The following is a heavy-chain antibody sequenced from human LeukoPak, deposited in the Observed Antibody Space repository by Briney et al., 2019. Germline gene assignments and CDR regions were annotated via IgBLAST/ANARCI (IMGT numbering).Heavy chain of an antibody. CDR3: AKDFFPKTTVYYFDS. CDR1: GFTFNNYA. J-gene: IGHJ4*02. V-gene: IGHV3-30*04. Sequence: ERSLRLSCAASGFTFNNYAMHWVRQAPGKGLEWVAVVSSDGSYRYYADSVKGRFTISRDNSKNTLYLQMNSLRTEDTAVYYCAKDFFPKTTVYYFDSWGQGTLVTVSS. D-gene: IGHD4-17*01. CDR2: VSSDGSYR.